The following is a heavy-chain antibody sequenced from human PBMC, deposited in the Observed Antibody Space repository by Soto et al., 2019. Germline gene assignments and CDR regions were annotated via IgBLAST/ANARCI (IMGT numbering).Heavy chain of an antibody. CDR3: ARDRHCSGGSCYSDAFDI. D-gene: IGHD2-15*01. CDR1: GGSISSGGYY. CDR2: IYYSGST. J-gene: IGHJ3*02. V-gene: IGHV4-31*03. Sequence: QVQLQESGPGLVKPSQTLSLTCTVSGGSISSGGYYWSWIRQHPGKGLEWIGYIYYSGSTYYNPSLKSRVTISVDTAKNQFSLKLSSVTAADTAVYYCARDRHCSGGSCYSDAFDIWGQGTMVTVSS.